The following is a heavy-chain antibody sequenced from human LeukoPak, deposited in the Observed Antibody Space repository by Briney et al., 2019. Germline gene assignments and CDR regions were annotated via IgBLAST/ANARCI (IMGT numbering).Heavy chain of an antibody. D-gene: IGHD3-10*01. CDR1: GFTFSSYG. V-gene: IGHV3-30*18. Sequence: PGRSLRLSCAASGFTFSSYGMHWVRQAPGKGLEWVAVISYDGSNKYYADSVKGRFTISRDNSKNTLYLQMNSLRAEDTAVYYCAKDRSRYYYGSGSLNFDYWGQGTLVTVSS. CDR3: AKDRSRYYYGSGSLNFDY. CDR2: ISYDGSNK. J-gene: IGHJ4*02.